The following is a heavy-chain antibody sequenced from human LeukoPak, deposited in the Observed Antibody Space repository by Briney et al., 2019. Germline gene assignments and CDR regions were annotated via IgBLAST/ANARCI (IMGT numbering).Heavy chain of an antibody. V-gene: IGHV4-4*07. J-gene: IGHJ4*02. CDR3: ARDRGYYDSSGYLFDY. CDR2: IYTSGST. Sequence: SETLSLTCTVSGGSISSYYWSWIRQPAGKGLEWIGRIYTSGSTNYNPSLKSRVTMSVDTSNNQFSLKLSSVTAADTAVYYCARDRGYYDSSGYLFDYWGQGTLVTVSS. D-gene: IGHD3-22*01. CDR1: GGSISSYY.